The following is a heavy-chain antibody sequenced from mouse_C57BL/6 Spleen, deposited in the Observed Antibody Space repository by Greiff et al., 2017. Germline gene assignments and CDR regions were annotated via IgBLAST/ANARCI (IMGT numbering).Heavy chain of an antibody. CDR1: GFTFSDYG. J-gene: IGHJ1*03. CDR2: ISSGRSTI. V-gene: IGHV5-17*01. D-gene: IGHD1-1*01. Sequence: EVQLQESGGGLVKPGGSLKLSCAASGFTFSDYGMHWVRQAPEKGLEWVAYISSGRSTIYYADTVKGRFTISRDNAKNTLFLQMTSLRSEDTAMYYCARPYYYGSKALGYFDVWGTGTTVTVSS. CDR3: ARPYYYGSKALGYFDV.